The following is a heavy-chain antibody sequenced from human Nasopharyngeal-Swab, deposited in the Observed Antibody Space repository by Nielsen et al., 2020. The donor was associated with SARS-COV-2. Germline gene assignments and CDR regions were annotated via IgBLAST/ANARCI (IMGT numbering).Heavy chain of an antibody. D-gene: IGHD3-3*01. CDR3: AKDPYYDFWSGNTDGMDV. J-gene: IGHJ6*02. CDR1: GFTFSSYG. CDR2: ISYDGSNK. V-gene: IGHV3-30*18. Sequence: LSLTCAASGFTFSSYGMHWVRQAPGKGLEWVAVISYDGSNKYYADSVKGRFTISRDNSKNTLYLQMNSLRAEDTAVYYCAKDPYYDFWSGNTDGMDVWGQGTTVTVSS.